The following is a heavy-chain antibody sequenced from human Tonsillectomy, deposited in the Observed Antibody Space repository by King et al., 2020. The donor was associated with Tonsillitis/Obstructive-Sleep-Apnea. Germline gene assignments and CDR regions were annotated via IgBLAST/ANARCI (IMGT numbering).Heavy chain of an antibody. CDR1: GFTFSSYS. V-gene: IGHV3-48*02. CDR3: ARDERDSSSSRYYFDY. Sequence: VQLVESGGGLVQPGGSLRLSCAASGFTFSSYSMNWVRQAPGKGLEWVSYISSSSSTIYYAVSVKGRLTISRDNAKNSLYLQMNSLRDEDTAVYYCARDERDSSSSRYYFDYWGQGTLVTVSS. D-gene: IGHD6-6*01. CDR2: ISSSSSTI. J-gene: IGHJ4*02.